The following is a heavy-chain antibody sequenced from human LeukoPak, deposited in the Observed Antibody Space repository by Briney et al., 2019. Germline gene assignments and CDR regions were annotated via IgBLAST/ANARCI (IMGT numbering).Heavy chain of an antibody. CDR1: GYTFTSYY. J-gene: IGHJ4*02. CDR2: INPTGGST. Sequence: ASVKVSCKASGYTFTSYYIHWVRQAPGQGLEWMGLINPTGGSTTYTQKFQGRVTMTRDTSTTTVYMELSSLRSEDTAVYYCARDGIRCGGDCYVDYWGQGTLVTVSS. D-gene: IGHD2-21*02. CDR3: ARDGIRCGGDCYVDY. V-gene: IGHV1-46*01.